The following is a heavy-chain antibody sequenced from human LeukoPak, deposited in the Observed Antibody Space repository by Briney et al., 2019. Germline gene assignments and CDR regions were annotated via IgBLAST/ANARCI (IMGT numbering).Heavy chain of an antibody. CDR3: ARWGGDYSAFDI. D-gene: IGHD4-17*01. V-gene: IGHV3-33*01. CDR2: IWYDGSKK. CDR1: GFTFSGYG. Sequence: PGGSLRLSCAASGFTFSGYGMHWVRPAPGKGREWVAVIWYDGSKKYHADPVKGRFTISRDNSKNTLYLQMNSLRAEDTAVYYCARWGGDYSAFDIWGQGTMVTVSS. J-gene: IGHJ3*02.